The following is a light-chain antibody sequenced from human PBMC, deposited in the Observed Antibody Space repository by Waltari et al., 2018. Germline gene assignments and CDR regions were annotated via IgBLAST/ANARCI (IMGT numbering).Light chain of an antibody. CDR2: DAS. V-gene: IGKV3-11*01. J-gene: IGKJ3*01. Sequence: EIVLTQSPATLSLSPGERATLSCRASQSVSSYLAWYQQNPGQAPRLLIYDASTRATGIPARFSGSGSGTDFTLTISSLEPEDFAVYYCQQRSNWALFTFGPGTKVDIK. CDR3: QQRSNWALFT. CDR1: QSVSSY.